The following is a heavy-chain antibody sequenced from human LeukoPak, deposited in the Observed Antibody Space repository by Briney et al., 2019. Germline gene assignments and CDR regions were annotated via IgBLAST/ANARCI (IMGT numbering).Heavy chain of an antibody. CDR2: IFPGDSDT. Sequence: GESLKISCKASRYTFTHYWIGWVRQMPGKALEWMGIIFPGDSDTRNSPSFQGQVTISADKATTYLQWSGLKASDTAMYYCARGRAVAGHTAEYFENWGQGTLVIVSS. V-gene: IGHV5-51*01. J-gene: IGHJ1*01. CDR1: RYTFTHYW. CDR3: ARGRAVAGHTAEYFEN. D-gene: IGHD6-19*01.